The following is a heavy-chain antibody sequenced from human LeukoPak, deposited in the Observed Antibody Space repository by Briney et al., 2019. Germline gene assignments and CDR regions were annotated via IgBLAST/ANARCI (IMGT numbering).Heavy chain of an antibody. V-gene: IGHV4-39*07. D-gene: IGHD5-24*01. CDR1: GGSISSSSYY. CDR2: IYYSGST. Sequence: PSETLSLTCTVSGGSISSSSYYWGWIRQPPGKGLEWIGSIYYSGSTYYNPSLKSRVTISVDTSKNQFSLKLSSVTAADTAVYYCARMGGDGYSLDWFDPWGQGTLVTVSS. CDR3: ARMGGDGYSLDWFDP. J-gene: IGHJ5*02.